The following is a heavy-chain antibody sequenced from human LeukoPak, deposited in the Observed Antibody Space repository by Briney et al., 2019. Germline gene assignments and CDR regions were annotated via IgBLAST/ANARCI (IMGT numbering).Heavy chain of an antibody. V-gene: IGHV3-48*03. Sequence: PGGSLRLSCAASGFTFSDYEMHWVRQTPGKGLEWVSYISPGGSSIFYADSVKGRFTISRDNAKNSLYLQMNSLRVDDTAVYHCARASSSGPPGDYCDHWGQGTLVTVSS. J-gene: IGHJ4*02. D-gene: IGHD3-22*01. CDR1: GFTFSDYE. CDR3: ARASSSGPPGDYCDH. CDR2: ISPGGSSI.